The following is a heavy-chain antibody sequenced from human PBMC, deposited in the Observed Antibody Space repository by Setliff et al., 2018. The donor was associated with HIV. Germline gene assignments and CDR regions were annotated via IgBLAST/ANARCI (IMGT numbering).Heavy chain of an antibody. CDR2: IRSKPYGGTS. CDR3: TRAIITMIRGVIALDS. CDR1: GFTVSGNY. Sequence: PGGSLRLSCAASGFTVSGNYMGWVRQAPGKGLEWVGFIRSKPYGGTSEYAASVKDRFTISRDDSKSIAYLQMNSLKTEDTAVYYCTRAIITMIRGVIALDSWGRGALVTVSS. J-gene: IGHJ4*02. D-gene: IGHD3-10*01. V-gene: IGHV3-49*04.